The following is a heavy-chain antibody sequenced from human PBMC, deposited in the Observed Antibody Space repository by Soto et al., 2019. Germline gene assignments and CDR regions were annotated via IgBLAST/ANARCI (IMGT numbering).Heavy chain of an antibody. V-gene: IGHV3-48*01. Sequence: GGSLRLSCAASGFTFSSYSMNWVRQAPGKGLEWVSYISSSSSTIYYADSVKGRFTISRDNAKNSLYLQMNSLRAEDTAVYYCAREGGLRFLEWLSPPGNYYYYMDVWGKGTTVTVSS. D-gene: IGHD3-3*01. J-gene: IGHJ6*03. CDR2: ISSSSSTI. CDR3: AREGGLRFLEWLSPPGNYYYYMDV. CDR1: GFTFSSYS.